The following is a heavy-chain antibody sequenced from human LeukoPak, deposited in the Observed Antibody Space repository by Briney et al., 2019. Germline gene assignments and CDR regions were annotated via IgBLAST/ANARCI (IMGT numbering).Heavy chain of an antibody. Sequence: GGSLRLSCAASGFTFSSYGMHWVRQAPGKGLEWVAVIWYDGSNKYYADSVKGRFTISRDNSKNTLYLQMNSLRAEDTAVYYCAKYLCSSTSCYFNLGMDVWGQGTTVTVSS. CDR3: AKYLCSSTSCYFNLGMDV. CDR1: GFTFSSYG. V-gene: IGHV3-33*06. J-gene: IGHJ6*02. CDR2: IWYDGSNK. D-gene: IGHD2-2*01.